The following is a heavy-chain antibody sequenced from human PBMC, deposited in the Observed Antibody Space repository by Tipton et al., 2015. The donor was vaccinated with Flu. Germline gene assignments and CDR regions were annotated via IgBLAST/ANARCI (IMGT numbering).Heavy chain of an antibody. Sequence: QLVQSGAEVKKPGASVKASCKASGYTFTGYYMHWVRQAPGQGLEWMGWINPNSGGTNYAQKFQGRVTMTRGTSISTAYMELSRLRSDDTAVYYCARVRVRPDPYYYGMDVWGQGTTVTVSS. V-gene: IGHV1-2*02. CDR1: GYTFTGYY. J-gene: IGHJ6*02. CDR3: ARVRVRPDPYYYGMDV. CDR2: INPNSGGT. D-gene: IGHD4/OR15-4a*01.